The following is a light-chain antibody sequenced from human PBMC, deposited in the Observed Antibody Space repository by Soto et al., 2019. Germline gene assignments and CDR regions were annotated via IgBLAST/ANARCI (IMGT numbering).Light chain of an antibody. Sequence: PGERGTLSCRASLSVSSFLEWYQQKPGQAPTLLIYDASIRATGIPDRFSGSGSGTDFTLTISSLEPEDFAVYYCQQRQYWPPITFGQGTRLEIK. CDR1: LSVSSF. CDR3: QQRQYWPPIT. J-gene: IGKJ5*01. CDR2: DAS. V-gene: IGKV3-11*01.